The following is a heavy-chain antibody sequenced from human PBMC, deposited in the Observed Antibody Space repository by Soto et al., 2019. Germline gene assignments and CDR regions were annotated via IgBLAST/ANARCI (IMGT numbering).Heavy chain of an antibody. V-gene: IGHV3-7*05. CDR2: IKQDGSEK. J-gene: IGHJ6*02. CDR3: ARDYSSSWAYYYYYGMDV. D-gene: IGHD6-13*01. CDR1: GFTFSSYW. Sequence: HPGGSLRLSCAASGFTFSSYWMSWVRQAPGKGLEWVANIKQDGSEKYYVDSVKGRFTISRDNAKNSLYLQMNSLRAEDTAVYYCARDYSSSWAYYYYYGMDVWGQGTTVTVSS.